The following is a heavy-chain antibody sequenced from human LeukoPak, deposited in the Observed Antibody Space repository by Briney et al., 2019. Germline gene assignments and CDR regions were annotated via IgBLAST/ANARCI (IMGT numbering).Heavy chain of an antibody. CDR3: ARDYRSSWPYYYYYMDV. CDR2: VHYSGTT. Sequence: SETLSLTCTVSDGSITNYDWSWVRQPPGKGLEFIGHVHYSGTTNYNPSLRSRVTISIDTSKKHFFLKLKSVTAADTAVYYCARDYRSSWPYYYYYMDVWGKGTTVTVSS. D-gene: IGHD6-13*01. J-gene: IGHJ6*03. CDR1: DGSITNYD. V-gene: IGHV4-59*01.